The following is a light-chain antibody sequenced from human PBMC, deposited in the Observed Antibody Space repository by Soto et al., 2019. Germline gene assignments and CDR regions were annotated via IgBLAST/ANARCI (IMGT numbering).Light chain of an antibody. CDR2: EVS. CDR1: SSDVGGYNY. J-gene: IGLJ1*01. Sequence: QSALTQPASVSGSPGQSITISCTGTSSDVGGYNYVSWYQQHPGKAPKLMIYEVSNRPSGVSNRFSGSKSGNTASLTSSGLQAEGEADYYFSSYTSSSTLVFGPGTKLTVL. CDR3: SSYTSSSTLV. V-gene: IGLV2-14*01.